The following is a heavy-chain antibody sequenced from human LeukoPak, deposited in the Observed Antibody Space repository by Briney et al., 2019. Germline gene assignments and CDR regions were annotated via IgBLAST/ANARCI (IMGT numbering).Heavy chain of an antibody. CDR2: ISSSGSTI. J-gene: IGHJ6*02. D-gene: IGHD2-2*02. CDR3: ARGPLTYIRYYGMDV. Sequence: GGSLRLSCPTSGFTFSDYYMSWIRQAPGKGLEWVSYISSSGSTIYYADSVKGRFTISRDNAKKSLYLQMNNLRAEDTAVYYCARGPLTYIRYYGMDVWGQGTTVTVSS. V-gene: IGHV3-11*01. CDR1: GFTFSDYY.